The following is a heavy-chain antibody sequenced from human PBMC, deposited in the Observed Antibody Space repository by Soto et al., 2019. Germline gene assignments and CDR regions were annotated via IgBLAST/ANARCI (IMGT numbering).Heavy chain of an antibody. CDR2: IDPSDSYT. CDR1: GDSFTSYW. J-gene: IGHJ6*02. V-gene: IGHV5-10-1*01. D-gene: IGHD6-6*01. CDR3: ARGRVYSSSSLGYYYYGMDV. Sequence: VASLKISCKGSGDSFTSYWISWVRQMPGKGLEWMGRIDPSDSYTNYSPSFQGHVTISADKSISTAYLQWSSLKASDTAMYYCARGRVYSSSSLGYYYYGMDVWGQGTTVTVSS.